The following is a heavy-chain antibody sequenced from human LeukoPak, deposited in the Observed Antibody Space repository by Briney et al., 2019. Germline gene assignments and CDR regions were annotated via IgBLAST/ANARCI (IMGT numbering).Heavy chain of an antibody. V-gene: IGHV4-34*01. D-gene: IGHD3-22*01. J-gene: IGHJ4*02. CDR2: INHSGST. CDR1: GGSFSGYY. Sequence: PSEILSLTCAVYGGSFSGYYWSWIPHPPGKGLEWIGEINHSGSTNYNPSLKSRVTISVDTSKNQFSLKLSSVTAADTAVYYCARFDSSGYQYYFDYWGQGTLVTVSS. CDR3: ARFDSSGYQYYFDY.